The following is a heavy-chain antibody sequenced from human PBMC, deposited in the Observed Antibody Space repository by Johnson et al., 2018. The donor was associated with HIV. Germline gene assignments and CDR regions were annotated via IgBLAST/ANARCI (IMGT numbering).Heavy chain of an antibody. D-gene: IGHD4-23*01. Sequence: QVQLVESGGGLVQPGGSLRLSCAASGFTFSSFWLTWVRQVPGKGLEWVAIISYDGSNKYHAKSVKGRFTISRDNSKNTLYLQINRLRAEDTAVYYCARSSTVVTPHDIWGQGTMVTVSS. CDR2: ISYDGSNK. CDR3: ARSSTVVTPHDI. V-gene: IGHV3-30*03. J-gene: IGHJ3*02. CDR1: GFTFSSFW.